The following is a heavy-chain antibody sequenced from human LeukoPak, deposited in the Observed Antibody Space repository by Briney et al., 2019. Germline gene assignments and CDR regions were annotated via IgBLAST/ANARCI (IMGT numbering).Heavy chain of an antibody. CDR3: ARDNSVRDEAWWFNP. J-gene: IGHJ5*02. Sequence: ASVKVSCKASGYTFTSYGISWVRQAPGQGLEWMGWISAYNGNTNYAQKLQGRVSMTTDTSTSTAYMDLRSLRSEDTAVYYCARDNSVRDEAWWFNPWGQGTLVTVSS. CDR1: GYTFTSYG. D-gene: IGHD5-24*01. V-gene: IGHV1-18*01. CDR2: ISAYNGNT.